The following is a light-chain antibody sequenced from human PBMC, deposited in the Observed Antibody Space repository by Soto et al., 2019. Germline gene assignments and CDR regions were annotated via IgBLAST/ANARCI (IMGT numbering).Light chain of an antibody. V-gene: IGLV1-44*01. CDR1: SSNIGSYS. CDR2: TNN. Sequence: QSVLTQPPSASGTPGQRVTISCSGSSSNIGSYSVKWYQQLPGTAPKLLIFTNNQRPSGVPDRFYGSKSGTSASLAISGLQSEDEADYYCATWDDSLNGVVFGGGTKVTVL. CDR3: ATWDDSLNGVV. J-gene: IGLJ2*01.